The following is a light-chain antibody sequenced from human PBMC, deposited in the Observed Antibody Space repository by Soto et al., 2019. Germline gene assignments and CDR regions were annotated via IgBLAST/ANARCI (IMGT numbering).Light chain of an antibody. V-gene: IGKV1-39*01. J-gene: IGKJ4*01. CDR1: LSVSRY. CDR2: AAS. CDR3: QQTYSAPPHT. Sequence: DIHMTQSPSSLSASVGDRVTITCRASLSVSRYLNWYQQKPGKAPNLLISAASSLQSGVPSRFGGSGSGTDFTLTISSLQPEDFATYYCQQTYSAPPHTFGGGTKVEIK.